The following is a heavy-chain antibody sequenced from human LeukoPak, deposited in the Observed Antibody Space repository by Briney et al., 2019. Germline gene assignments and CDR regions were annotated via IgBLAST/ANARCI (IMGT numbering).Heavy chain of an antibody. Sequence: PGGSLRLSCAASGFTFSNAWMSWVRQAPGKGLEWVGRIKSKTDGGTTDYAAPVKGRFTISRDDSKNTLYLQMNSLKTEDTAVYYCTTLAGSGSYYNFSPWGQGTLVTVSS. J-gene: IGHJ5*02. D-gene: IGHD3-10*01. CDR3: TTLAGSGSYYNFSP. CDR1: GFTFSNAW. CDR2: IKSKTDGGTT. V-gene: IGHV3-15*01.